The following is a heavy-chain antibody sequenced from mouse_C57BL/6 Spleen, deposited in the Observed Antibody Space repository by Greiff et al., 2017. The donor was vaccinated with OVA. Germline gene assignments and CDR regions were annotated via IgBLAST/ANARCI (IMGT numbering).Heavy chain of an antibody. J-gene: IGHJ1*03. V-gene: IGHV1-64*01. CDR3: ARESYCSSHWYFDV. CDR2: IHPNSGST. D-gene: IGHD1-1*01. Sequence: QVQLKQPGAELVKPGASVKLSCKASGYTFTSYWMHWVKQRPGQGLEWIGMIHPNSGSTNYNEKFKSKATLTVDKSSSTAYMQLSSLTSEDSAVYYCARESYCSSHWYFDVWGTGTTVTVSS. CDR1: GYTFTSYW.